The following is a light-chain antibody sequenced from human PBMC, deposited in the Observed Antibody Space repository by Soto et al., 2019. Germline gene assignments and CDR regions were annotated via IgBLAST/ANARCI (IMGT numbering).Light chain of an antibody. Sequence: AIRMTQSPSSFSASTGDRFTITCRASQGISSYLAWYQQKPGQAPKLLIYAASTLQSGVPSRFSGSGSGTDFTLTISCLQSEDFATYYCQQYYSYPLTFGGGTKVEIK. J-gene: IGKJ4*01. CDR3: QQYYSYPLT. CDR1: QGISSY. V-gene: IGKV1-8*01. CDR2: AAS.